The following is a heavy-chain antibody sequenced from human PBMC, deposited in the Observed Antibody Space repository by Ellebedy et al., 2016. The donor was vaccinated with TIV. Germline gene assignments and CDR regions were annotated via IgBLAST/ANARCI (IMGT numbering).Heavy chain of an antibody. Sequence: SLKISCAASGFTFADYAMHWVRQAPGKGLEWVSGISWDSGTIGYVDSVKGRFTISRDNARNSLHLQLNSLRREDTALYFCAKGALIPEIRGVKDHFDSWGQGTLVTVSS. CDR2: ISWDSGTI. CDR3: AKGALIPEIRGVKDHFDS. D-gene: IGHD3-10*01. J-gene: IGHJ4*02. CDR1: GFTFADYA. V-gene: IGHV3-9*01.